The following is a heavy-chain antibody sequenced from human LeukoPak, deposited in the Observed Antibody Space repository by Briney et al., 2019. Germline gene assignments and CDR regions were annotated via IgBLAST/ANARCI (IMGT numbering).Heavy chain of an antibody. CDR2: ISGSGGST. D-gene: IGHD5-12*01. Sequence: PGGSLRLSCAASGFTFSSYAMSWVRQAPGQGLEWVSAISGSGGSTYYADSVKGRFTISRDNSKNTLYLQMNSLRAEDTAVYYCAKDPVSIRGAFDIWGQGTMVTVSS. V-gene: IGHV3-23*01. J-gene: IGHJ3*02. CDR1: GFTFSSYA. CDR3: AKDPVSIRGAFDI.